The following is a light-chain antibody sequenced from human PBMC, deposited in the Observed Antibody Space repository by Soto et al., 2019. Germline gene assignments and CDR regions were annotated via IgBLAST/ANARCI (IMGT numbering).Light chain of an antibody. V-gene: IGKV1-5*03. Sequence: DIQMTQSPSTLSASVGDRVIITCRASQNINTWLAWYQQKPGKAPKLLIYKASSLESGVPSRFSGSGSGTEFTLTISSLQPDDFATYYCQQYNTYATFGLGTKVDIK. CDR3: QQYNTYAT. CDR2: KAS. CDR1: QNINTW. J-gene: IGKJ2*01.